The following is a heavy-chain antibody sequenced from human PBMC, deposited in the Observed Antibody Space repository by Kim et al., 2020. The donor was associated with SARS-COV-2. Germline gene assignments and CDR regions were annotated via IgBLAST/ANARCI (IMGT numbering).Heavy chain of an antibody. V-gene: IGHV1-8*01. CDR3: ARGQRDYYDSSGYYYYYYGMDV. CDR2: MNPNSGNT. Sequence: ASVKVSCKASGYTFTSYDINWVRQATGQGLEWMGWMNPNSGNTGYAQKFQGRVTMTRNTSISTAYMELSSLRSEDTAVYYCARGQRDYYDSSGYYYYYYGMDVWGQGTTVTVSS. D-gene: IGHD3-22*01. CDR1: GYTFTSYD. J-gene: IGHJ6*02.